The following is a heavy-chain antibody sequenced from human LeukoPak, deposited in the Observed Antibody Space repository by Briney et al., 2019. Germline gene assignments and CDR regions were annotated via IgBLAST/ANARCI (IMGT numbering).Heavy chain of an antibody. CDR2: IKKDGSET. Sequence: PGGSLRLSCAASGFTLSTYWMSWVRQVPGKGLEWVANIKKDGSETYYVDSVKGRFTISRDKAKNSLYLQMNSLRAEDTAIYHCAKGRYSGTTYYFDYWGQGTLVTVSS. J-gene: IGHJ4*02. CDR1: GFTLSTYW. CDR3: AKGRYSGTTYYFDY. D-gene: IGHD5-12*01. V-gene: IGHV3-7*03.